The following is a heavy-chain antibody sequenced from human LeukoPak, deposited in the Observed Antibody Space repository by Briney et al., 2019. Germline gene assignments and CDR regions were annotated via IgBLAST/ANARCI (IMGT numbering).Heavy chain of an antibody. V-gene: IGHV3-23*01. Sequence: GGSLRLSCEASGFTFGTYGMTWVRQAPGKGLEWVSGITGSSTWTYYADSVRGRFTISRDNAKNTVYLQINSLRAEDTAVYYCATLNSFGNDYWGQGVLVTVSS. CDR1: GFTFGTYG. CDR3: ATLNSFGNDY. J-gene: IGHJ4*02. CDR2: ITGSSTWT. D-gene: IGHD5-18*01.